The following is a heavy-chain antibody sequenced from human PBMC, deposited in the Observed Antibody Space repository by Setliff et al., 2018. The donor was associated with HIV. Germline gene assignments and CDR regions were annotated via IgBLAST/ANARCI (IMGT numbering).Heavy chain of an antibody. CDR1: GGTFSDSA. J-gene: IGHJ6*03. CDR3: AKEVATTYYYRYMDV. D-gene: IGHD5-12*01. V-gene: IGHV1-69*06. CDR2: IIPVFGTA. Sequence: SVKVSCKASGGTFSDSAINWVRQAPGQGLEWMGRIIPVFGTANYAPKFPDRVTITADKSTSTAYLELSSLRSDDTAVYYCAKEVATTYYYRYMDVWVTG.